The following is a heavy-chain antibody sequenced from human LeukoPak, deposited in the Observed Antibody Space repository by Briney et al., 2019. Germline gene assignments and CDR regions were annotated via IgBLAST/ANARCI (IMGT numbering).Heavy chain of an antibody. Sequence: ASVKVSCKASGYTFTSYYMHWVRQAPGQGLEWMGIINPSGGSTSYAQKFQGRVTMTRDTSTSTVHMELSSLRSEDTAVYYCARDIPRSSGWYGDIPGYFDYWGQGTLVTVSS. CDR1: GYTFTSYY. J-gene: IGHJ4*02. V-gene: IGHV1-46*01. D-gene: IGHD6-19*01. CDR3: ARDIPRSSGWYGDIPGYFDY. CDR2: INPSGGST.